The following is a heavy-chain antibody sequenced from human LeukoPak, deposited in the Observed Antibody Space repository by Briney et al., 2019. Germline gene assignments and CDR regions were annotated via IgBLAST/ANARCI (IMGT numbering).Heavy chain of an antibody. CDR1: GGSLNDYY. V-gene: IGHV4-59*01. D-gene: IGHD3-22*01. J-gene: IGHJ5*02. CDR2: FYYSGST. CDR3: ARNGRDGSGYSSNWFDP. Sequence: PSESLSLTRTVSGGSLNDYYWSWIRQPPGQGLEWIASFYYSGSTAYNPSLKSRATISLDTSKNQVSLNLNSVTAADTAVYYCARNGRDGSGYSSNWFDPWGQGTLVTVSS.